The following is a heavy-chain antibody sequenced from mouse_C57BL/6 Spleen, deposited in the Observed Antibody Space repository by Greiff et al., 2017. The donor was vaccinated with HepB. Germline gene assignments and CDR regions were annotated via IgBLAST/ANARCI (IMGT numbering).Heavy chain of an antibody. CDR2: INPNNGGT. J-gene: IGHJ3*01. V-gene: IGHV1-18*01. CDR3: ARPYYGSRAWFAY. D-gene: IGHD1-1*01. Sequence: EVKLQQSGPELVKPGASVKIPCKASGYTFTDYNMDWVKQSHGKSLEWIGDINPNNGGTIYNQKFKGKATLTVDKSSSTAYMELRSLTSEDTAVYYCARPYYGSRAWFAYWGQGTRVTVSA. CDR1: GYTFTDYN.